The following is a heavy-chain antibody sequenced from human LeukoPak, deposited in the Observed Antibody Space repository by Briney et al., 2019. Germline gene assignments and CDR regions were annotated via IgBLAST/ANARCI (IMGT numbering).Heavy chain of an antibody. J-gene: IGHJ4*02. V-gene: IGHV3-7*01. CDR2: IKQDGSEK. D-gene: IGHD1-26*01. CDR3: ARVWGSGSYYFDY. CDR1: GFTFINYW. Sequence: GGSLRLSCAASGFTFINYWMTWVGQAPGKGLEWVANIKQDGSEKYYVDSVKGRFTISRDSAKHSLYLQMNSLRAEDTAVYYCARVWGSGSYYFDYWGQGTLVTVSS.